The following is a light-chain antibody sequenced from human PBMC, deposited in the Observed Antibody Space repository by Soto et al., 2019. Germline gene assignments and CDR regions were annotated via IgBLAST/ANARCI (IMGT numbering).Light chain of an antibody. V-gene: IGKV1-16*02. CDR3: HQYKSFPPT. CDR2: AAS. Sequence: DIQMTQSPSSLSASVGDRVTITCRASQGISYYLAWFQQKPGKAPKSLIYAASNLQSGVPSKFSGSGSGTDFTLTISSLQPDDFATYCCHQYKSFPPTFGQGTKVDMK. J-gene: IGKJ1*01. CDR1: QGISYY.